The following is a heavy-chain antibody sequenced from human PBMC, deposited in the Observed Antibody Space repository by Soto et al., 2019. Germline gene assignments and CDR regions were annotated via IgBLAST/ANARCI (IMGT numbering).Heavy chain of an antibody. CDR2: IKSKTDGGTT. Sequence: EVQLVESGGGLVEPGGSLRLSCAASGFTFSGAWMTWVRQAPGKGLEWVGGIKSKTDGGTTDYATPVKGRFTISRDDTKNTLYLQMDSLKTEDTAVYYCTASFGGGPYWGQGTLVTVSS. J-gene: IGHJ4*02. CDR3: TASFGGGPY. D-gene: IGHD3-10*01. CDR1: GFTFSGAW. V-gene: IGHV3-15*01.